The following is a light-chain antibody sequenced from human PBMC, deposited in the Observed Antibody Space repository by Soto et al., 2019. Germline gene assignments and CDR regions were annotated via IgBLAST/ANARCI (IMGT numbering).Light chain of an antibody. J-gene: IGKJ4*01. Sequence: SLLVLSSSALSFSPGERATLSCRPSQGVSYYLAWYQQKPGQAPRLLIYDASSRATGLPDRFSGSGSGTDFPLTISRLEPEDFAVYYCQHCQPYGDSPPPTFGGGTKV. CDR2: DAS. CDR1: QGVSYY. V-gene: IGKV3-20*01. CDR3: QHCQPYGDSPPPT.